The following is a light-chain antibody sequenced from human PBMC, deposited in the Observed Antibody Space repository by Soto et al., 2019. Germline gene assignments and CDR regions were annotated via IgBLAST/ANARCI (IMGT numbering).Light chain of an antibody. J-gene: IGLJ1*01. Sequence: QSALTQPASVSGSPGQSITISCTGTSSDVGGYNYVSWYQQHPGKVPKLMIYDVTNRASGVSDRFSGSKSGNTASLTISGLQAEDEADYSCSSYTISITPYVVGTGTKLTVL. CDR3: SSYTISITPYV. CDR2: DVT. V-gene: IGLV2-14*01. CDR1: SSDVGGYNY.